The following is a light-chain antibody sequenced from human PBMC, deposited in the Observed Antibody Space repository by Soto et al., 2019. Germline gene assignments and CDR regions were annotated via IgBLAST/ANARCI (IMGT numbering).Light chain of an antibody. CDR1: NHISVW. CDR3: QQYDSSSPT. CDR2: VAS. V-gene: IGKV1-5*01. J-gene: IGKJ2*01. Sequence: DIQMTQSPSTLSASVGDGVTIPCRARNHISVWLDWYQQRPGKAPKFLMYVASSLETGVPSRFSGSGSGTEFTLNISSLQPDDSGTYYCQQYDSSSPTFGQGTKLEIK.